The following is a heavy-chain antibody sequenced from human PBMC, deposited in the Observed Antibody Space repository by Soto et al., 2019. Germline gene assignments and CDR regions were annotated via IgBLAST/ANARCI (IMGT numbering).Heavy chain of an antibody. J-gene: IGHJ6*02. CDR3: ARDRAVGAAFYYYYGTDV. D-gene: IGHD2-15*01. Sequence: ASVKVSCKASGYTFTSYGISWVRQAPGQGLEWMGWISAYNGNTNYAQKLQGRVTMTTDTSTSTAYMELRSLRSDDTAVYYCARDRAVGAAFYYYYGTDVWGQGTTVTVSS. CDR2: ISAYNGNT. V-gene: IGHV1-18*01. CDR1: GYTFTSYG.